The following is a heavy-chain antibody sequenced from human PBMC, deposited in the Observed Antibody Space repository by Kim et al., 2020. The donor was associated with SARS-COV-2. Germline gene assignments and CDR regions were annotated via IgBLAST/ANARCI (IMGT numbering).Heavy chain of an antibody. V-gene: IGHV7-4-1*02. CDR2: INTNTGNP. Sequence: ASVKVSCKASGYTFTSYAMNWVRQAPGQGLEWMGWINTNTGNPTYAQGFTGRFVFSLDTSVSTAYLQISSLKAEDTAVYYCARDRRYYYDSSGYSTPLVDYWGQGTLVTVSS. D-gene: IGHD3-22*01. CDR3: ARDRRYYYDSSGYSTPLVDY. CDR1: GYTFTSYA. J-gene: IGHJ4*02.